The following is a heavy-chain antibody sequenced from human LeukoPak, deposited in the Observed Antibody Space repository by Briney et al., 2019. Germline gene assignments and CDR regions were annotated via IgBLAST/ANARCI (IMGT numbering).Heavy chain of an antibody. CDR2: INPNTGVT. V-gene: IGHV1-2*02. CDR3: ARGARGGGYEAFDY. D-gene: IGHD5-12*01. Sequence: ASVKVSCKASGYSFTVYYVHWVRQAPGQGLEWMGYINPNTGVTDYAQKFQGRLTVTRDTSISTVHMELSSLRSDETAVYYCARGARGGGYEAFDYWGQGTLVTVSP. CDR1: GYSFTVYY. J-gene: IGHJ4*02.